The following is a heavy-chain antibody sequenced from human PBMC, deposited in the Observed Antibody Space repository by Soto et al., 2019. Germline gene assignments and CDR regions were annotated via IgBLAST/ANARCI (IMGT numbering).Heavy chain of an antibody. CDR2: ISGSGGST. Sequence: GGSLRHSCAASGFTFSSYAMNWVRQGPGKGLEWVSAISGSGGSTYYADSVKGRFTISRDNSKNTLYLQMNSLRAEDTDVYYCAKARAQDYDFSSGYPVVYWGQGTLVTVDS. D-gene: IGHD3-3*01. CDR3: AKARAQDYDFSSGYPVVY. CDR1: GFTFSSYA. V-gene: IGHV3-23*01. J-gene: IGHJ4*02.